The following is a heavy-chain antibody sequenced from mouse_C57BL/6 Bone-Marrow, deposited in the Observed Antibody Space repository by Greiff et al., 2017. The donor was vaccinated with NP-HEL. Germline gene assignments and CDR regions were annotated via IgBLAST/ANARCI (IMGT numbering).Heavy chain of an antibody. J-gene: IGHJ3*01. Sequence: VQLQQSGAELMKPGASVKLSCKATGYTFTGYWIEWVKQRPGHGLEWIGEILPGSGSTNYNEKFKGKSTLTVDKSSSTAYMQLSSLTSEDSAVYYCARPYYYGSSYGFAYWGQGTLVTVSA. CDR3: ARPYYYGSSYGFAY. V-gene: IGHV1-9*01. CDR2: ILPGSGST. CDR1: GYTFTGYW. D-gene: IGHD1-1*01.